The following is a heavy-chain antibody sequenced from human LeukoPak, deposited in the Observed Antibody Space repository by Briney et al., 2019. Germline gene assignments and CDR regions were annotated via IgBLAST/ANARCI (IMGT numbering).Heavy chain of an antibody. CDR3: AKDPSGDYGDYEGDGMDV. D-gene: IGHD4-17*01. V-gene: IGHV3-15*01. CDR2: IKSKTDGGTT. CDR1: GFTFSNAW. Sequence: GGSLRLSCAASGFTFSNAWMSWVRQAPGKGLEWVGRIKSKTDGGTTDYAAPVKGRFTISRDNSKNTLYLQMNSLRAEDTAVYYCAKDPSGDYGDYEGDGMDVWGQGTTVTVSS. J-gene: IGHJ6*02.